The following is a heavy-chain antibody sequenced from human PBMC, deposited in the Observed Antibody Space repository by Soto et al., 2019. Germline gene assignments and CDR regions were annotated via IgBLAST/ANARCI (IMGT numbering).Heavy chain of an antibody. V-gene: IGHV2-5*02. J-gene: IGHJ4*02. Sequence: QITLKESGPTLVKPTQTLTLTCTFSGFSLTTSRVGVGWIRQPPGKALEWLALIYWDDDKRYSPSLRSRLTIXQXXAKTQLVLKMTNMDPVDTATSSCAHMFGTVSHLGYWGQGTLVTVSS. CDR2: IYWDDDK. CDR1: GFSLTTSRVG. CDR3: AHMFGTVSHLGY. D-gene: IGHD3-10*02.